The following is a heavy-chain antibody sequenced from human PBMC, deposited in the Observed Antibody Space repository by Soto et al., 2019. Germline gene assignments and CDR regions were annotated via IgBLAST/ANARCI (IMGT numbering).Heavy chain of an antibody. J-gene: IGHJ4*02. V-gene: IGHV4-39*01. D-gene: IGHD6-19*01. CDR2: IYYSGST. Sequence: PSETLSLTCTVSGGSISSSSYYWGWIRQPPGKGLEWIGSIYYSGSTYYNPSLKSRVTISVDTSKNQFSLKLSSVTAADTAVYYCARLLSSGYNYFDYWGQGTLVTVSS. CDR3: ARLLSSGYNYFDY. CDR1: GGSISSSSYY.